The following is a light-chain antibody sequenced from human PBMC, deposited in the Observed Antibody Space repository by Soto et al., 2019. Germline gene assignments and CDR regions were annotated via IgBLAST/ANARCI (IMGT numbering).Light chain of an antibody. J-gene: IGKJ1*01. CDR1: QSISVW. Sequence: DIQMTQSPSTLSASVGDRVTITFRASQSISVWVAWYQQKPGKAPKLLIYDASSLESGVPSRFSGIGSWTEFILTIGSLQPDDFAPYYRQPYESDSQWTVGQGAKVDIK. V-gene: IGKV1-5*01. CDR3: QPYESDSQWT. CDR2: DAS.